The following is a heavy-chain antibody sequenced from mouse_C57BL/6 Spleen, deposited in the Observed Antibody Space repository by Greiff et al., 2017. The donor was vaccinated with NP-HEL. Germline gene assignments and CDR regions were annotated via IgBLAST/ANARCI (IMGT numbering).Heavy chain of an antibody. V-gene: IGHV5-4*01. CDR3: ARDMATVVAYYAMDY. D-gene: IGHD1-1*01. CDR2: ISDGGSYT. J-gene: IGHJ4*01. CDR1: GFTFSSYA. Sequence: EVQRVESGGGLVKPGGSLKLSCAASGFTFSSYAMSWVRQTPEKRLEWVATISDGGSYTYYPDNVKGRFTISRDNAKNNLYLQMSHLKSEDTAMYYCARDMATVVAYYAMDYWGQGTSVTVSS.